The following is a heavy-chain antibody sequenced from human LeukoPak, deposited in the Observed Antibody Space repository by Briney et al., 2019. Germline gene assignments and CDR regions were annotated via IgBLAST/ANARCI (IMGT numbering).Heavy chain of an antibody. CDR2: ISNDGSSK. CDR3: ARDWGSGDGYNGADI. J-gene: IGHJ3*02. CDR1: GFTFSTYG. D-gene: IGHD5-24*01. Sequence: GGSLRLSCTASGFTFSTYGIHWVRQAPGKGLEWVTVISNDGSSKYYADSVKGRFTISRDNSKNTVYLQMNGLRAEDTAVYYCARDWGSGDGYNGADIWGQGTMVTVSS. V-gene: IGHV3-30*03.